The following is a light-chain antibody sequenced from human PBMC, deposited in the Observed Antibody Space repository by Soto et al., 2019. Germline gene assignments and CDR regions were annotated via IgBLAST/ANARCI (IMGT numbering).Light chain of an antibody. J-gene: IGKJ5*01. Sequence: EVVLTQSPGNLSLSRGERATLSCRASERIYSAYLGWYQQKHGQXPRLLIYGTSSRATGIPDRFSGIVSGTDLTINISRLEPEDGEVYDCQQYGNSPITFGQGTRLEIK. CDR2: GTS. CDR3: QQYGNSPIT. V-gene: IGKV3-20*01. CDR1: ERIYSAY.